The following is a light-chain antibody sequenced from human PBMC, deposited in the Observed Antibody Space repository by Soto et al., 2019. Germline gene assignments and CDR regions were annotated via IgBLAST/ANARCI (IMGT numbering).Light chain of an antibody. Sequence: QAVVTQPPSVSGAPGQRVTIFCTGSSSNLGAGYDGQWYQLLPGRAPKLLIYGNNNRPSGVPDRFSGSKSGTSASLAISGLQAEDEADYYCQSYDFSLSGYVFGTGTKLTVL. CDR1: SSNLGAGYD. CDR3: QSYDFSLSGYV. V-gene: IGLV1-40*01. CDR2: GNN. J-gene: IGLJ1*01.